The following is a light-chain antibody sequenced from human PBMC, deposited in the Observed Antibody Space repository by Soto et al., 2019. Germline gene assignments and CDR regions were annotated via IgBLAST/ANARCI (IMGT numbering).Light chain of an antibody. CDR1: TSNIGAGYD. CDR2: DKN. V-gene: IGLV1-40*01. CDR3: QSYDRSLSGVV. J-gene: IGLJ2*01. Sequence: QLVLTQPPSVSGAPGQRVTISCTGSTSNIGAGYDVHWYQQLPGTAPKLLIYDKNSRPSGVPDRFSGSKSDTSASLAITGLQAEDEADYYCQSYDRSLSGVVFGGGTKVTVL.